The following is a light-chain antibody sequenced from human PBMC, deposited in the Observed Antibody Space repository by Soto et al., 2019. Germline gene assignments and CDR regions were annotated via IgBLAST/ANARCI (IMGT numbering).Light chain of an antibody. CDR3: QKYNSAPLT. J-gene: IGKJ4*01. CDR1: QSISSW. CDR2: AAS. V-gene: IGKV1-27*01. Sequence: DLQLTQSPSFLSSSLGDSVTITCRASQSISSWLAWYQQKPGKVPKLLIYAASTLQSGVPYRLSGSGSGTDFNLTISSLQPEDVATYYCQKYNSAPLTCGGGTKVDI.